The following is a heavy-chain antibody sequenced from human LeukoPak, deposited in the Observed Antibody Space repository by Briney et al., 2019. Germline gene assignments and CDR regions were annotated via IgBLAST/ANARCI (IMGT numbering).Heavy chain of an antibody. CDR3: ARDTGGGYSCYDC. D-gene: IGHD5-18*01. J-gene: IGHJ4*02. CDR1: GFTFSSYW. Sequence: GGPLRLSCAASGFTFSSYWMTWIRQAPGKGLEWLANIKQDGSEKYYVDSVKGRFTISRDNAKNSLYLQMNSLRAEDTAVYYCARDTGGGYSCYDCWGQGTLVTVSS. V-gene: IGHV3-7*01. CDR2: IKQDGSEK.